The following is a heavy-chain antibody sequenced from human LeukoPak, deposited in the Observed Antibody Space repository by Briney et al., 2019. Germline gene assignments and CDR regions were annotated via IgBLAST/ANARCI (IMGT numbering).Heavy chain of an antibody. CDR1: GGSISSSGYY. D-gene: IGHD3-22*01. V-gene: IGHV4-39*07. CDR2: IYYSGST. CDR3: ARVIRDSSGYYYWGFDY. J-gene: IGHJ4*02. Sequence: SETLSLTCTVSGGSISSSGYYWGWVRQPPGKELEWIGSIYYSGSTNYNPSLKSRVTISVDTSKNQFSLKLSSVTAADTAVYYCARVIRDSSGYYYWGFDYWGQGTLVTVSS.